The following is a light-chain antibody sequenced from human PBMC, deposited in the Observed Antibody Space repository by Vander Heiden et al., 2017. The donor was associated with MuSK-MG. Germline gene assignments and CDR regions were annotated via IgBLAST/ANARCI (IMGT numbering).Light chain of an antibody. V-gene: IGKV1-39*01. CDR3: QQSDSTPWT. CDR2: AAS. CDR1: QSISTS. J-gene: IGKJ1*01. Sequence: DIQMTQSPSSLSASVGDRVTITCRASQSISTSLNWYQHKPGKAPKLLIYAASSFQSGVPSRFSGSGSETDFTLTIIRLQPEDFATYYCQQSDSTPWTFGQGTKVEIK.